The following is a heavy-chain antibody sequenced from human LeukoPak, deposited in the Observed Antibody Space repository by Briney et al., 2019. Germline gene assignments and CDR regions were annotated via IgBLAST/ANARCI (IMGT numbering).Heavy chain of an antibody. D-gene: IGHD3-22*01. CDR3: ARIGSGYYLGDFDY. Sequence: ASVKVSCKASGYTFNNHYMYWVRQAPGQGLEWMGWINTNTGNPTYAQGFTGRFVFSLDTSVSTAYLQISSLKAEDTAVYYCARIGSGYYLGDFDYWGQGTLVTVSS. J-gene: IGHJ4*02. CDR1: GYTFNNHY. V-gene: IGHV7-4-1*02. CDR2: INTNTGNP.